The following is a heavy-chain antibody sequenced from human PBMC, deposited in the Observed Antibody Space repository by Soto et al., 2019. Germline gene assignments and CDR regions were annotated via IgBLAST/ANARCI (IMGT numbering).Heavy chain of an antibody. CDR3: AKATSRGSSGLPGS. CDR2: ISGSDGIT. V-gene: IGHV3-23*01. CDR1: GFTFSYYA. Sequence: PGGSLSLSCAASGFTFSYYAMTWVRQAPGKGLEWVSAISGSDGITYYADSVKGRFTISRDNSKNKLYLQMNSLRADDTAVYYCAKATSRGSSGLPGSWGQGTLVTVSS. D-gene: IGHD3-22*01. J-gene: IGHJ5*02.